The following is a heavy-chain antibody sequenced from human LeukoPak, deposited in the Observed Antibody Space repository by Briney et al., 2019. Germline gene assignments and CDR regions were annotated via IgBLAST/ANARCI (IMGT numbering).Heavy chain of an antibody. CDR3: ARGYSSSWYNAFDI. Sequence: GGSLRPSCAASGFTFSSYWMHWVRQAPGKGLVWVSRINSDGSSTTYADSVKGRFSISRDNAKSTLYLQMNSLRVEDTALYYCARGYSSSWYNAFDIWGQGTMVTVSS. CDR1: GFTFSSYW. V-gene: IGHV3-74*01. J-gene: IGHJ3*02. CDR2: INSDGSST. D-gene: IGHD6-13*01.